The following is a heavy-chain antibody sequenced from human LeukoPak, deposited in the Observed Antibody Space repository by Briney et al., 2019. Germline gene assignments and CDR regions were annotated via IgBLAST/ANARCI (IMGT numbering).Heavy chain of an antibody. Sequence: WASVKVSCKASGGTFSSYAISWVRQAPGQGLEWMGRIIPIFGIANYAQKFQGRVTITADKSTSTAYMELRSLRSEDTAVYYCAKDRIVIVGGIGGPAVRWKNAFDIWGQGTMVTVSS. D-gene: IGHD1-26*01. CDR3: AKDRIVIVGGIGGPAVRWKNAFDI. J-gene: IGHJ3*02. V-gene: IGHV1-69*04. CDR2: IIPIFGIA. CDR1: GGTFSSYA.